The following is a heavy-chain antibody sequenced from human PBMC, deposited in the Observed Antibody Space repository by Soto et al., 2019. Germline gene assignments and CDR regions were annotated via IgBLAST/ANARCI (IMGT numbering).Heavy chain of an antibody. D-gene: IGHD3-3*01. CDR3: AKGVLRFSEWSHYYYGMDV. J-gene: IGHJ6*02. Sequence: GGSLRRSCAASGFTFSSYAMSCVRQAPGKVLEWFSAISGSGGSTYYADSVKGRFTISRDNSKNTLYLQMNSLRAEDTAVYYCAKGVLRFSEWSHYYYGMDVWGQGTTVTVSS. CDR1: GFTFSSYA. V-gene: IGHV3-23*01. CDR2: ISGSGGST.